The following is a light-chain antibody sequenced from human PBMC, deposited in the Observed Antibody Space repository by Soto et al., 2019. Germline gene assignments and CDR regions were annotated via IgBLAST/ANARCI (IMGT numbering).Light chain of an antibody. J-gene: IGKJ2*01. CDR1: PGGLYRNSNKSY. V-gene: IGKV4-1*01. CDR2: GAC. CDR3: QQYYHNPYT. Sequence: DIVMTQAQDFLAVYLGERATITCKSSPGGLYRNSNKSYLAWSQQRPGQPPRLLMYGACTRESGVHDRFVGSESETDFTLTISSLQDGDEASYHWQQYYHNPYTFGQGTTLEIK.